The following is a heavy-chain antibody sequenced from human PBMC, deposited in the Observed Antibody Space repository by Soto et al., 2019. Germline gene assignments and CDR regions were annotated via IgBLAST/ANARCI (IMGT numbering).Heavy chain of an antibody. CDR1: GYTFTSYY. D-gene: IGHD3-3*01. Sequence: GASVKVSCKASGYTFTSYYMHWVRQAPGQGLEWMGIINPSGGSTSYAQKFQGRVTMTRDTSTSTAYMELSSLRSEDTAVYYCARDSSEGSGYYFYGMDVWGQGTTVTVSS. CDR3: ARDSSEGSGYYFYGMDV. J-gene: IGHJ6*02. CDR2: INPSGGST. V-gene: IGHV1-46*01.